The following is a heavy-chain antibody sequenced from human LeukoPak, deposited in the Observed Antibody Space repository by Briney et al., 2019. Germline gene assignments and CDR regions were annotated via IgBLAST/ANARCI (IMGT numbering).Heavy chain of an antibody. CDR3: ARDDTGDAFDI. D-gene: IGHD3-9*01. CDR1: GFTFSTYE. Sequence: PGGSLRLSCTASGFTFSTYEMRWVRQAPGKGLEWVSCTSANGSHIYYAGSVKGRVTISRDNANNSLYLQMNRLRADDTAVYYCARDDTGDAFDIWGQGTMVTVSS. J-gene: IGHJ3*02. CDR2: TSANGSHI. V-gene: IGHV3-48*03.